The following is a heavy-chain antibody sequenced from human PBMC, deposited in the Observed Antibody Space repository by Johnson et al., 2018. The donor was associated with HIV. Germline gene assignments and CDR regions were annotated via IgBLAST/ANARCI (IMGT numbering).Heavy chain of an antibody. Sequence: VQLVESGGGVVQPGRSLRLSCVPSGFTFSSYGMHWVRQAPGKGLEWVANIKQDGSEKYHVDSVKGRFTISRDNGKSSLYLQMNSLRAEDTAVYYCASGDAFDIWGRVTKVTVSS. V-gene: IGHV3-7*03. CDR2: IKQDGSEK. J-gene: IGHJ3*02. CDR3: ASGDAFDI. CDR1: GFTFSSYG.